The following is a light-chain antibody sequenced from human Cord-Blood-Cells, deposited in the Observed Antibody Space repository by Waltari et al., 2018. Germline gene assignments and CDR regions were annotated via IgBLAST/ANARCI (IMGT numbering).Light chain of an antibody. Sequence: DIVMTQSPASLAVSLGERPTINCNSSQSVLYSSNNKNYLAWYQQKPGQPPKLLIYWTSTRESGVPDRFSGSGSGTDFTLTISSLQAEDVAVYYCQQYYSTPFTFGPGTKVDIK. J-gene: IGKJ3*01. CDR3: QQYYSTPFT. CDR1: QSVLYSSNNKNY. V-gene: IGKV4-1*01. CDR2: WTS.